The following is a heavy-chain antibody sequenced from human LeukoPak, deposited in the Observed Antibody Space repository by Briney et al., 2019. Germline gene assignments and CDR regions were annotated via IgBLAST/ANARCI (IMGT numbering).Heavy chain of an antibody. CDR3: ARADGELLPAFDI. J-gene: IGHJ3*02. CDR1: GLTFSNYW. V-gene: IGHV3-74*01. D-gene: IGHD1-26*01. Sequence: GGSLRLSCAASGLTFSNYWMHWVRQAPGKGLVWVSRITSNGRTTTYADSVKGRFTISRDNAKNTLYLQMNSLRAEDTAVYYCARADGELLPAFDIWGQGTMVTVSS. CDR2: ITSNGRTT.